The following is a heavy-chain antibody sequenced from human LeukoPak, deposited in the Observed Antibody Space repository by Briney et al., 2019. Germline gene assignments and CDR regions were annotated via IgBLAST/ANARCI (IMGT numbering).Heavy chain of an antibody. Sequence: GGSLRLSCAASGFTLSNYWMSWVRQAPGKGLEWVVNIKQDGREKYYVDSVKGRFTIARDNAKNSLYLQMISLRAEDTAVYYCARGGAPYCSSTSCYEDRFDPWGQGTLVTVSS. J-gene: IGHJ5*02. CDR2: IKQDGREK. D-gene: IGHD2-2*01. CDR1: GFTLSNYW. V-gene: IGHV3-7*05. CDR3: ARGGAPYCSSTSCYEDRFDP.